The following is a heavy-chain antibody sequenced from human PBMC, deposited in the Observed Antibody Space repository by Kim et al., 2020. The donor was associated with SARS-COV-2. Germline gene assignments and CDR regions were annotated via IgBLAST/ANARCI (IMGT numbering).Heavy chain of an antibody. CDR2: YT. J-gene: IGHJ6*02. V-gene: IGHV3-11*05. CDR3: ARVADTMDV. Sequence: YTNYADSVKGRFTISRDNATNSLYLQMNSLRAEDTAVYYCARVADTMDVWGQGTTVTVSS. D-gene: IGHD5-18*01.